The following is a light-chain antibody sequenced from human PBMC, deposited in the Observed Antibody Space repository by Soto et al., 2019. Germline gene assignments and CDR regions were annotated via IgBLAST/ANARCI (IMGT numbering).Light chain of an antibody. CDR3: QQSYSNPRT. Sequence: DIQMTQSPSSLSASIGDRVTITCRASQSISGYLSWYQQRPGKAPKLLLYAASSLKSGVPSRFSGSGYGTDFTLTISSLQPEDFATYFCQQSYSNPRTFGQGTKVDIK. J-gene: IGKJ1*01. V-gene: IGKV1-39*01. CDR1: QSISGY. CDR2: AAS.